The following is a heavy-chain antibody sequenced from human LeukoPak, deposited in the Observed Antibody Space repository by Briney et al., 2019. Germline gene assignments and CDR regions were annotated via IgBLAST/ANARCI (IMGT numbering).Heavy chain of an antibody. V-gene: IGHV6-1*01. CDR2: SYYRSKQYN. CDR1: GDSVSINSAA. CDR3: AIDRIYYYDSSLDY. J-gene: IGHJ4*02. Sequence: SQTLSLTCAISGDSVSINSAAWNWIRQSPSRGLEWLGRSYYRSKQYNDYAVSVKSRITTNLHTSKNQFYLQLNSVTPEDRAVYYCAIDRIYYYDSSLDYWGQGTLVTVSS. D-gene: IGHD3-22*01.